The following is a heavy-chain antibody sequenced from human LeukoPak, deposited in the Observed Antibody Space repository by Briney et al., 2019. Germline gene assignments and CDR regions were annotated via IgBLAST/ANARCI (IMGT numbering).Heavy chain of an antibody. CDR3: ARDDYGSGRRPSDY. D-gene: IGHD3-10*01. CDR1: GFTFSHFE. Sequence: PGGSLRLSCAASGFTFSHFEMNWVRQAPGKGLEWVSYIDFSGSTIYYADSVEGRFSISRDNAKNSVYLQMNSLRAEDTAVYYCARDDYGSGRRPSDYWGQGTLVTVSS. CDR2: IDFSGSTI. V-gene: IGHV3-48*03. J-gene: IGHJ4*02.